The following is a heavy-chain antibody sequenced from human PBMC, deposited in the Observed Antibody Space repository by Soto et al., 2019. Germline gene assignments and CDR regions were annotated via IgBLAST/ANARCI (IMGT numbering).Heavy chain of an antibody. J-gene: IGHJ5*02. CDR1: GGSISSGDYY. D-gene: IGHD1-26*01. CDR2: IYYSGST. CDR3: ASRSGVTPWFDP. Sequence: SETLSLTCTVSGGSISSGDYYWSWIRQPPGKGLEWIGYIYYSGSTYYNPSLKSRVTISVDTSKNQFSLKLSSVTAADTAVYYCASRSGVTPWFDPWGQGTLVTVS. V-gene: IGHV4-30-4*01.